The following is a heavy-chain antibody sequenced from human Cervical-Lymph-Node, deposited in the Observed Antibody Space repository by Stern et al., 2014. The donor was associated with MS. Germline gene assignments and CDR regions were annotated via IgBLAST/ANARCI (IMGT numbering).Heavy chain of an antibody. CDR1: GSPANRTY. J-gene: IGHJ5*02. CDR3: TREMAARRLDP. D-gene: IGHD5-24*01. CDR2: FYSGIST. Sequence: EVQLLESGGPLSRPGGPLRPPVAASGSPANRTYMTWGRQAPGRGLEWVSIFYSGISTYYAESVKGRFSFSIDNSKNTLFLHMNNLRVEDTAMYYCTREMAARRLDPWGQGTLVIVSA. V-gene: IGHV3-66*01.